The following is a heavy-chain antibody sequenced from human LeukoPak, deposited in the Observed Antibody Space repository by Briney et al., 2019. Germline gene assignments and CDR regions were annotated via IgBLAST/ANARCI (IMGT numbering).Heavy chain of an antibody. V-gene: IGHV3-15*01. CDR2: IKSKTDGGTT. CDR3: TTGRIAVAEIDY. J-gene: IGHJ4*02. Sequence: PGGSLRLSCAASGFTFSNAWMSWVRQAPGKGLEWVGRIKSKTDGGTTDYAAPVKGRFTISRDDSKNTLYLQMNSLKTEDTAVYYCTTGRIAVAEIDYWGQGTLVTVSS. D-gene: IGHD6-19*01. CDR1: GFTFSNAW.